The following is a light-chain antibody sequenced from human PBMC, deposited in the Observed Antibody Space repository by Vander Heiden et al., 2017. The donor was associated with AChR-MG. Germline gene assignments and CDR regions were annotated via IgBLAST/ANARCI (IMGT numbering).Light chain of an antibody. V-gene: IGKV1-NL1*01. CDR2: SAS. CDR1: QGISTF. CDR3: QQYYSALLT. J-gene: IGKJ4*01. Sequence: DIQMTQSPSSLSASVGDRITLTCRASQGISTFLAWYQQKPGKAPSLLVHSASTLESGVPPRFSGSGSGTNFTLTISSLQPEDFATYYCQQYYSALLTFGGGTKVETK.